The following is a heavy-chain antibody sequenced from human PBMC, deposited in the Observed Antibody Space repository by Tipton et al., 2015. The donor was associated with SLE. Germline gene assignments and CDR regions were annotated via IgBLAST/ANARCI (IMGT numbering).Heavy chain of an antibody. V-gene: IGHV4-4*09. Sequence: GEALSDSYWSWIRQPPGERLEWLGYISHNGGTAYNPSLSSRVTISIDTSKKQFSLRLGSATAADTAVYYCAKSVAVRPKFDNWGQGALVTVSS. CDR3: AKSVAVRPKFDN. CDR1: GEALSDSY. D-gene: IGHD6-19*01. J-gene: IGHJ4*02. CDR2: ISHNGGT.